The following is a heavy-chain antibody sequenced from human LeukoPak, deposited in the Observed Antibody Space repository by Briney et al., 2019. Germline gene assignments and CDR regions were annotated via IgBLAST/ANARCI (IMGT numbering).Heavy chain of an antibody. CDR1: GFTFSSYS. CDR3: ARDLWYYDSSGPLDDY. D-gene: IGHD3-22*01. V-gene: IGHV3-21*01. J-gene: IGHJ4*02. Sequence: PGGSLRLSCAASGFTFSSYSMNWARQAPGKGLEGFSSISSSSSYIYYADSVKGRFTISRDNAKNSLYLQMNSLRAEDTAVYYCARDLWYYDSSGPLDDYWGQGTLVTVSS. CDR2: ISSSSSYI.